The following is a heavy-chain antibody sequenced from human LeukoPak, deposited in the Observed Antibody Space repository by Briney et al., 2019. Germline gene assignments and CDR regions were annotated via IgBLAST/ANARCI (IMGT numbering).Heavy chain of an antibody. D-gene: IGHD3-3*01. V-gene: IGHV3-21*01. J-gene: IGHJ6*02. Sequence: KSGGSLRLSCAASGFTFSSYSMNWVRQAPGKGLEWVSSISSSSSYIYYADSVKGRFTISRDNAKNSLYLQMNSLRAEDTAVYYCARDVGGGYDFWSGYYLSTYGMDVWGQGTTVTVSS. CDR3: ARDVGGGYDFWSGYYLSTYGMDV. CDR1: GFTFSSYS. CDR2: ISSSSSYI.